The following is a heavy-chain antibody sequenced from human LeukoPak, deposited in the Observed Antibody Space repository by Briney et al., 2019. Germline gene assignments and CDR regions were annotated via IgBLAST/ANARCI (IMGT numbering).Heavy chain of an antibody. Sequence: SVKVSCKASGGTFSSYTISWVRQAPGQGLEWMGRIIPILGIANYAQKFQGRVTITADKSTSTAYMELSSLRSEDTAVYYCARGPYGTGSHFDFWGQGTLVTVSS. V-gene: IGHV1-69*02. CDR2: IIPILGIA. CDR1: GGTFSSYT. J-gene: IGHJ4*02. CDR3: ARGPYGTGSHFDF. D-gene: IGHD3-10*01.